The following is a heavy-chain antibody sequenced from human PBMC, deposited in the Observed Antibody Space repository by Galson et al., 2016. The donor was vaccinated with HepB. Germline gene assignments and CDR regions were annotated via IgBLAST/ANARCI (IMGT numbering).Heavy chain of an antibody. J-gene: IGHJ5*01. D-gene: IGHD1-7*01. CDR1: GYAFTNYD. Sequence: SVKVSCKASGYAFTNYDTVWVRQASGQGLEWMAWMNPNSGNTGLAPRFKGGLTLTRDTSISTAYMELSGLSSEDTAVYYCTRGITGTTLIESWGQGTLVTVSS. CDR2: MNPNSGNT. CDR3: TRGITGTTLIES. V-gene: IGHV1-8*01.